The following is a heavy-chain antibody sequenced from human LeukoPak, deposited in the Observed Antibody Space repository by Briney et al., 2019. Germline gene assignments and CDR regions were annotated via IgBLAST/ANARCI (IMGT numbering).Heavy chain of an antibody. CDR3: AREEYGGYFDY. CDR2: INPNSGGT. J-gene: IGHJ4*02. Sequence: ASVKVSCKASGSTFTDYYMHWVRQAPGQGLEWMGWINPNSGGTKYAQRFQGRVTMTRDTSITTAYMELSGLRSDDAAVYYCAREEYGGYFDYWGQGTLVTVSS. V-gene: IGHV1-2*02. D-gene: IGHD2-21*01. CDR1: GSTFTDYY.